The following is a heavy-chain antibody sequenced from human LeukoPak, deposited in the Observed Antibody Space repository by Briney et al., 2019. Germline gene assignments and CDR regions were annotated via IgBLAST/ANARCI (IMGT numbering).Heavy chain of an antibody. Sequence: SETLSLTCAVSGYSISSGYYWGWIRQPPGKGLEWIGSIYHSGSTYYNPSLKSRVTISVDTSKNQFSLKLSSVTAADTAVYYCAREGQLVALNYYYYYTMDVWGQGTTVTVSS. J-gene: IGHJ6*02. CDR3: AREGQLVALNYYYYYTMDV. CDR1: GYSISSGYY. V-gene: IGHV4-38-2*02. CDR2: IYHSGST. D-gene: IGHD6-6*01.